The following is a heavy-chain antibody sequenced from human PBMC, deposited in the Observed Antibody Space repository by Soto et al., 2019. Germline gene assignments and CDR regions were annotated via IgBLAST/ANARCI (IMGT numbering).Heavy chain of an antibody. CDR2: ISGSGGSE. CDR3: AKGDTTMITDYYAMDV. J-gene: IGHJ6*04. V-gene: IGHV3-23*01. CDR1: GFTFTSYA. D-gene: IGHD5-18*01. Sequence: RGSLRLSCAVSGFTFTSYAMTWVRQAPGKGLEWVSAISGSGGSEFYADSVKGRFTISRDNSKNTLYLQMKSLRAEDTALYYCAKGDTTMITDYYAMDVWGKGTTVTVSS.